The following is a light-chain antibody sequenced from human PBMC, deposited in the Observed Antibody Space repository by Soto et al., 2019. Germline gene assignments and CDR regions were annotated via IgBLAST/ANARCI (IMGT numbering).Light chain of an antibody. CDR3: QQRSNWQWT. Sequence: EIVMTQSPATLSVSPGERATLSCRASQSISSELAWYQQKPGQPPRLLIYDASNRATGIPFRFSGSGSGTDFILTISSLEPEDSAVYYCQQRSNWQWTFGQGTKVEIK. CDR1: QSISSE. J-gene: IGKJ1*01. CDR2: DAS. V-gene: IGKV3D-11*02.